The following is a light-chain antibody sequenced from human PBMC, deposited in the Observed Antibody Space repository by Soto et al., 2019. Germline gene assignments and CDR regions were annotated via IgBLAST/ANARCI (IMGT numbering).Light chain of an antibody. V-gene: IGLV2-23*03. Sequence: QSALTQPASVSGSPGQSITISCTGTSSDVGSYNLVSWYQQHPGKAPKLMIYEGSKRPSGVSNRFSGSKSGNTASLTISGRQAEDESGYYCCSYAGSSTFVFGGGTKLTVL. CDR1: SSDVGSYNL. CDR2: EGS. CDR3: CSYAGSSTFV. J-gene: IGLJ2*01.